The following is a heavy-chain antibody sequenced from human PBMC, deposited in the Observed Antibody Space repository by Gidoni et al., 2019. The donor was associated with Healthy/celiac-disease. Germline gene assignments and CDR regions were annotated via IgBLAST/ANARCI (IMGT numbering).Heavy chain of an antibody. J-gene: IGHJ4*02. V-gene: IGHV3-21*01. Sequence: EVQLVESGGGLVKPGGSLRLSCAASGFTFSRYSMNWVRQAQGKGLEWVSSISSSSSYIYYADSVKGRFTISRDNAKNSLYLQMNSLRAEDTAVYYCARALRYFDNYFDYWGQGTLVTVSS. CDR3: ARALRYFDNYFDY. CDR2: ISSSSSYI. CDR1: GFTFSRYS. D-gene: IGHD3-9*01.